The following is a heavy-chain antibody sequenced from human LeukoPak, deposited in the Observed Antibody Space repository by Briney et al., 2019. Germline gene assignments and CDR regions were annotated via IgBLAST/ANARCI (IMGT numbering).Heavy chain of an antibody. CDR1: GFTFSSYG. V-gene: IGHV3-30*02. J-gene: IGHJ4*02. CDR3: AKDRGAVAGLFDY. CDR2: IRYDGSNK. Sequence: PGGSLRLSCAASGFTFSSYGMHWVRQAPGKGLEWVAFIRYDGSNKYYADSVKGRFTISRDNSKNTLYLQMNSLRAEDTAVYYCAKDRGAVAGLFDYWGQGTLVTVSS. D-gene: IGHD6-19*01.